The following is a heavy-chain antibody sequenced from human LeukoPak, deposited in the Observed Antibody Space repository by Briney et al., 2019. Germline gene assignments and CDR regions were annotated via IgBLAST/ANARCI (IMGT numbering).Heavy chain of an antibody. CDR3: AKDVYSSGTGYFDY. J-gene: IGHJ4*02. CDR2: IKKDGSEK. D-gene: IGHD6-19*01. V-gene: IGHV3-7*03. CDR1: GFTFSNYW. Sequence: GGSLRLSCAASGFTFSNYWMTWVRQAPGKGLEWVANIKKDGSEKNYVDSVKGRFTISRDNAKNSLYLQMNSLRAEDTALYYCAKDVYSSGTGYFDYWGQGTLVTVSS.